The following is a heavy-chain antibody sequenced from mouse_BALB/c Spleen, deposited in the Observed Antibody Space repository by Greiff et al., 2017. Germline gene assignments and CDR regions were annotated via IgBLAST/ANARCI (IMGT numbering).Heavy chain of an antibody. Sequence: VQRVESGAELMKPGASVKISCKATGYTFTSYWIEWVKQRPGHGLEWIGEILPGSGSTNYNEKFKGKATFTADTSSNTAYMQLSSLTSEDSAVYCGAMTGAMDYWGQGTSVTVSS. CDR1: GYTFTSYW. V-gene: IGHV1-9*01. CDR3: AMTGAMDY. CDR2: ILPGSGST. J-gene: IGHJ4*01.